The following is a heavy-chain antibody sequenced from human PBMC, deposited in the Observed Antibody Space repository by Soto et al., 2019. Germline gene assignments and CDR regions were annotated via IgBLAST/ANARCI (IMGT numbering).Heavy chain of an antibody. Sequence: GGSLRLSCAASGFSLSDHLMHWVRQVPGKGLLWVSRVSGSGRSTYYADSVKGRFTISRDNSKNTLYLQMNSLRAEDTAVYYCAKSAAYYYDSSGYYYPDFYYGMDVWGQGTTVTVSS. CDR1: GFSLSDHL. D-gene: IGHD3-22*01. J-gene: IGHJ6*02. V-gene: IGHV3-23*01. CDR3: AKSAAYYYDSSGYYYPDFYYGMDV. CDR2: VSGSGRST.